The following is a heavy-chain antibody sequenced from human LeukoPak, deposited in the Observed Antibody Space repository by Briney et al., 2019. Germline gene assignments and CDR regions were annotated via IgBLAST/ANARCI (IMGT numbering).Heavy chain of an antibody. Sequence: PSETLSLTCTVSSYSISSGYYWGWIRQPPGKGLEWIGSIYHSGSTYYNPSLKSRVTISVDTSKNQFSLKLSSVTAADTAVYYCARVYGGIDAFDIWGQGTMVTVSS. V-gene: IGHV4-38-2*02. CDR1: SYSISSGYY. CDR3: ARVYGGIDAFDI. CDR2: IYHSGST. D-gene: IGHD4-23*01. J-gene: IGHJ3*02.